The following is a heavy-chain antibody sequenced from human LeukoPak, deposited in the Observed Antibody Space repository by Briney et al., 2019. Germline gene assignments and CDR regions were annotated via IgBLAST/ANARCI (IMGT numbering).Heavy chain of an antibody. CDR2: IRYDGSNK. D-gene: IGHD1-26*01. J-gene: IGHJ4*02. CDR3: AKGSPEWELRTYYFDY. Sequence: GGSLRLSCAASGFTFSSYGMHWVRQAPGKGLEWVAFIRYDGSNKYYADSVKGRFTISRDNSKNTLYLQMNSLRAEDTAVYYCAKGSPEWELRTYYFDYWGQGTLVTVSS. V-gene: IGHV3-30*02. CDR1: GFTFSSYG.